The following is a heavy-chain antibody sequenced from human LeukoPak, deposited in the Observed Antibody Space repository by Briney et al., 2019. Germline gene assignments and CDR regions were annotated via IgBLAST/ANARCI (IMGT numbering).Heavy chain of an antibody. V-gene: IGHV3-74*03. Sequence: GGSLRLSCAASEFTFSSYWMPWVRQAPGKGLVWVSRIYSDGSITTYTDSVKGRFTISRDNAKNTLYLHMNSLRAEDTAVYYCARAPPSSGYAYHFDIWGQGTMVTVSS. D-gene: IGHD5-18*01. J-gene: IGHJ3*02. CDR3: ARAPPSSGYAYHFDI. CDR2: IYSDGSIT. CDR1: EFTFSSYW.